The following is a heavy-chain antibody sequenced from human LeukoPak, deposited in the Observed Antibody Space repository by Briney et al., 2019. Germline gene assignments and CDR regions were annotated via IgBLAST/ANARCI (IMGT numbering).Heavy chain of an antibody. D-gene: IGHD6-13*01. CDR2: IYYSGST. Sequence: SETLSLTCTVSGYSISSGYYWGWIRQPPGKGLERIGSIYYSGSTYYNPSLKSRVTISVDTSKNQFSLKLSSVTAADTAVYYCARDAHPRSSSWYLFPSPFDYWGQGTLVTVSS. CDR3: ARDAHPRSSSWYLFPSPFDY. J-gene: IGHJ4*02. CDR1: GYSISSGYY. V-gene: IGHV4-38-2*02.